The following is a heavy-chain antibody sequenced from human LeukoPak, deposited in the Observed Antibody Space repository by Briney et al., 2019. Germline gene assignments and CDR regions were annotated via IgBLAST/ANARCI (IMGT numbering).Heavy chain of an antibody. V-gene: IGHV3-23*01. CDR1: GFTFSSYG. J-gene: IGHJ4*02. Sequence: GGSLRLSCAASGFTFSSYGMSWVRQAPGKGLEWVSAISGSGGSTYYADSVKGRFTISRDNAKNSLYLQMNSLRAEDTAVYYCARGARGSGTASDSWGQGTLVTVSS. D-gene: IGHD3-10*01. CDR2: ISGSGGST. CDR3: ARGARGSGTASDS.